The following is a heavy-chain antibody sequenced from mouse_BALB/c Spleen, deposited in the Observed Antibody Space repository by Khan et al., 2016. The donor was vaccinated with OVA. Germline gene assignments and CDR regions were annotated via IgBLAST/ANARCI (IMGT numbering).Heavy chain of an antibody. Sequence: EVQLQESVPGLVKPSQSLSLTCTVTGYSITSDYAWNWIRQFPGNKLEWMGYITYSGSTSYNPSLKSRISITRDTSKNQFFLQLNSVTTEDTATYFCARRSVWGAGTTVTVSS. J-gene: IGHJ1*01. CDR2: ITYSGST. V-gene: IGHV3-2*02. CDR3: ARRSV. CDR1: GYSITSDYA.